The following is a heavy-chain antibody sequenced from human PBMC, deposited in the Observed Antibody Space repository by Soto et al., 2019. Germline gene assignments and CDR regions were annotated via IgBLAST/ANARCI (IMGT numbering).Heavy chain of an antibody. J-gene: IGHJ4*02. Sequence: QVQLQESGPGLVQPSQTLSLTCTVSGDSISSGAYYWSWIRQPPGKGLEWIGNIYHSGATYYNPFREGRVTMSVDTSKNQFSLRLSSVTAADTAVYYCARDGGYATVDCWGQGTLVTVSS. CDR1: GDSISSGAYY. CDR2: IYHSGAT. CDR3: ARDGGYATVDC. D-gene: IGHD2-15*01. V-gene: IGHV4-30-4*01.